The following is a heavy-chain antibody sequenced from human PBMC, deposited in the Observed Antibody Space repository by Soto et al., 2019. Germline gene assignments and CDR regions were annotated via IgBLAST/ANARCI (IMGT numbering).Heavy chain of an antibody. CDR3: ARDPTSTNWFDP. CDR1: GGSISTYY. J-gene: IGHJ5*02. CDR2: IHHSGST. Sequence: QVQLQESGPGLVKPSETLSLTCTVSGGSISTYYWSWIRQPPGKGLEWIGYIHHSGSTSYNPSLKSRGTISVDTSKTQFSLRLRSVTTADTAVYYCARDPTSTNWFDPWGQGTLVTVSS. V-gene: IGHV4-59*01.